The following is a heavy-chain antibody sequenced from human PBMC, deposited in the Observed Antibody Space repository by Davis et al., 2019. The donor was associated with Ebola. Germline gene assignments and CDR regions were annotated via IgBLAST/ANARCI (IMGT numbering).Heavy chain of an antibody. D-gene: IGHD2-15*01. Sequence: ASVKVSCKASGYTFTSYGISWVRQAPGQGLEWMGWISAYNGNTNYAQKLQGRVTMTTDTSTSTAYMELSSLRSEDTAVYYCARERRYFSGGSCSTGAFDIWGQGTMVTVSS. CDR1: GYTFTSYG. V-gene: IGHV1-18*04. J-gene: IGHJ3*02. CDR2: ISAYNGNT. CDR3: ARERRYFSGGSCSTGAFDI.